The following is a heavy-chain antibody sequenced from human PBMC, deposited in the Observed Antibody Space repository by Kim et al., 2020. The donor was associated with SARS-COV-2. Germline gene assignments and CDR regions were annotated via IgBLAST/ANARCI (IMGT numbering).Heavy chain of an antibody. J-gene: IGHJ4*02. V-gene: IGHV4-34*01. CDR1: GGSFSGYY. D-gene: IGHD3-10*01. Sequence: SETLSLTCAVYGGSFSGYYWSWIRQPPGKGLEWIGEINHSGSTNYNPSLKSRVTISVDTSKNQFSLKLSSVTAADTAVYYCATRGVREATFDYWGQGTLVTVSS. CDR3: ATRGVREATFDY. CDR2: INHSGST.